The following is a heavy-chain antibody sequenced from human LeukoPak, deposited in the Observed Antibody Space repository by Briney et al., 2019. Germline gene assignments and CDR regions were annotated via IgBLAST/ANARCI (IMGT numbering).Heavy chain of an antibody. V-gene: IGHV3-30*03. J-gene: IGHJ4*02. CDR3: ATTYGSGSVYFDY. Sequence: GGSLRLSCAASGFTFSSYGMHWVRQAPGKGLEWVAVISYDGSNKYYADSVKGRFTISRDNSKNTLYLQMNSLGAEDTAVYYCATTYGSGSVYFDYWGQGTLVTVSS. CDR1: GFTFSSYG. CDR2: ISYDGSNK. D-gene: IGHD3-10*01.